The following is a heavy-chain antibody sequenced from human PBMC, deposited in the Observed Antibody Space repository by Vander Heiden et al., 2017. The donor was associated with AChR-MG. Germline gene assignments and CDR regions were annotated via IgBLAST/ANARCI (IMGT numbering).Heavy chain of an antibody. CDR3: ARGEVIPAAEDYSYYYGLDG. D-gene: IGHD2-2*01. J-gene: IGHJ6*04. Sequence: DVQLVESGGGLVQPGGSLRLSCAASGFSFTTYEMHWVRQTPGKGLEWVSYISSSGTVIYYADSVKGRFTISRDNAKSSLNLQMDSLRAEDTAVYYCARGEVIPAAEDYSYYYGLDGWGKGTTVTVSS. CDR1: GFSFTTYE. CDR2: ISSSGTVI. V-gene: IGHV3-48*03.